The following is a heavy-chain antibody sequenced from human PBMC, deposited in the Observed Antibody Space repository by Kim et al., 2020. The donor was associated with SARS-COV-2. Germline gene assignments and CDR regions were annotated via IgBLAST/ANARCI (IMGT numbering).Heavy chain of an antibody. Sequence: YADSVKGRLTISRDNSGNTLYLQMSSLRAEDMAMYYCAKTSVVAQTLFFDYWGQGTLVAVSS. J-gene: IGHJ4*02. D-gene: IGHD2-15*01. V-gene: IGHV3-23*01. CDR3: AKTSVVAQTLFFDY.